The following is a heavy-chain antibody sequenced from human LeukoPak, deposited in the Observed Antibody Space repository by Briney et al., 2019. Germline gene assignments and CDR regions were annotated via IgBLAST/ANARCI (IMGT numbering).Heavy chain of an antibody. J-gene: IGHJ6*02. CDR3: AKDGGGTYYYYDGMDV. D-gene: IGHD4-23*01. Sequence: GRSLRLSCAASGFTFSSYGMHWVRQAPGKGLEWVAVISYDGSNKYYADSVKGRFTISRDNSKNTLYLQMNSLRAEDTAVYYCAKDGGGTYYYYDGMDVWGQGTTVTVSS. CDR1: GFTFSSYG. CDR2: ISYDGSNK. V-gene: IGHV3-30*18.